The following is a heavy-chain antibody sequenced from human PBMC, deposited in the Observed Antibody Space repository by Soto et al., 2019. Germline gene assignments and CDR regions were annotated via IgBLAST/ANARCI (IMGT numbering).Heavy chain of an antibody. CDR2: ISYDGSNK. CDR3: ARGPSSLTRFDY. D-gene: IGHD2-2*01. CDR1: GFTFSSYA. V-gene: IGHV3-30-3*01. J-gene: IGHJ4*02. Sequence: VQLVESGGGVVQPGRSLRLSCAASGFTFSSYAMHWVRQAPGKGLEWVAVISYDGSNKYYADSVKGRFTISRDNSKNTLYLQMNSLRAEGTAVYYWARGPSSLTRFDYWGQGTLVTVSS.